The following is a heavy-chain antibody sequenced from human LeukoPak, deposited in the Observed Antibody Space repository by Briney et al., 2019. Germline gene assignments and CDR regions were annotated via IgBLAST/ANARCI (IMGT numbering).Heavy chain of an antibody. CDR1: GFSFSNYG. CDR3: ARGVGNYYYYMDV. CDR2: IWYDGSNK. J-gene: IGHJ6*02. V-gene: IGHV3-33*01. Sequence: PGGSLRLSCAASGFSFSNYGMHWVRQAPGKGLEWVAVIWYDGSNKYYADSVKGRFTISRDNSKNTVDLQMNSLRAEDTAVYYCARGVGNYYYYMDVWGQGTTVTASS. D-gene: IGHD3-10*01.